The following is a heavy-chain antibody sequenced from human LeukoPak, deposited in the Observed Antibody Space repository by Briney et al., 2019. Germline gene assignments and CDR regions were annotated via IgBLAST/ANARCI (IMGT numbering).Heavy chain of an antibody. J-gene: IGHJ4*02. CDR1: GFTFSSYW. Sequence: PGGSLRLSCAASGFTFSSYWMSWVRRAPGKGLEWVANIKQDGSEKYYVDSVKGRFTISRDNAKNSLYLQMNSLRAEDTAVYYCARVRWELHFDYWGQGTLVTVSS. V-gene: IGHV3-7*01. D-gene: IGHD2-15*01. CDR2: IKQDGSEK. CDR3: ARVRWELHFDY.